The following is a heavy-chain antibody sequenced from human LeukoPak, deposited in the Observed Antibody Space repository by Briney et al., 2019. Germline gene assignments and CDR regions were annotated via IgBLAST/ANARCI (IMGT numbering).Heavy chain of an antibody. V-gene: IGHV3-49*03. D-gene: IGHD6-19*01. CDR3: TRVGIAVAVPGYLHRHV. Sequence: PGRSLRLSCTASGFTFGYYAMMWLGQAPGKGLEWVGFIRSKAYGGTTEYAASVKGRFTISRDDSRSIAYLQMNSLKTEDTAVHDGTRVGIAVAVPGYLHRHVWGKGTRVTVSS. CDR1: GFTFGYYA. CDR2: IRSKAYGGTT. J-gene: IGHJ6*04.